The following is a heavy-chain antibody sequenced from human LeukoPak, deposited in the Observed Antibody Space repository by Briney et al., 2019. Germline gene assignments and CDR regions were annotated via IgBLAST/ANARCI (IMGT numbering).Heavy chain of an antibody. CDR2: ISSNGVTT. D-gene: IGHD2-2*02. J-gene: IGHJ4*02. CDR3: VCIPHLNG. Sequence: GGSLRLSCSASGFTFSTYAMHWVRQAPEEGLEYVSAISSNGVTTYYADSVKGRFTISRDNSKNILYLQMSSLRPQDTAVYYCVCIPHLNGWGQGSLVTVSS. CDR1: GFTFSTYA. V-gene: IGHV3-64D*06.